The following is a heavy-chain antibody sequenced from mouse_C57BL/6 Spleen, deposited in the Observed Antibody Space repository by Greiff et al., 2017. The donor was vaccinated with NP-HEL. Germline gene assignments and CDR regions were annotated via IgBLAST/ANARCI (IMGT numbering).Heavy chain of an antibody. J-gene: IGHJ3*01. CDR2: INPNNGGT. CDR3: ARRGLRSSFAY. D-gene: IGHD1-1*01. V-gene: IGHV1-18*01. CDR1: GYTFTDYN. Sequence: EVQLQQSGPELVKPGASVKIPCKASGYTFTDYNMDWVKQSHGKSLEWIGDINPNNGGTIYNQKFKGKATLTVDKSSSTAYMELRSLTSEDTAVYYCARRGLRSSFAYWGQGTLVTVSA.